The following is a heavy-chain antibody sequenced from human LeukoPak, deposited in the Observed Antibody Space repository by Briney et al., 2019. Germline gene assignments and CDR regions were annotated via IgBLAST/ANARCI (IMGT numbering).Heavy chain of an antibody. CDR3: ATWNYGDHH. V-gene: IGHV4-39*07. D-gene: IGHD4-17*01. J-gene: IGHJ5*02. CDR1: GGSISSSSYY. CDR2: IYYSGST. Sequence: SETLSLTCTVSGGSISSSSYYWGWIRQPPGKGLEWIGSIYYSGSTYYNPSLKSRVTISVDTSKNQFSLKLSSVTAADTAVYYCATWNYGDHHWGQGTLVTVSS.